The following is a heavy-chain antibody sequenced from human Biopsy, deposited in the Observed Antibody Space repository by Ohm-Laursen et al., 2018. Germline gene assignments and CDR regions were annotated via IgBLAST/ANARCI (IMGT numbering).Heavy chain of an antibody. J-gene: IGHJ6*01. Sequence: SVKVSCKASGGTFNNYGITWVRQAPGQGLEWVGRIISMVGTPKYAQKFQGRATITVDKSTSTAYLDLSSLKSEDTAVYYCARDKTVLNYYFASGVWGQGTTVTVSS. V-gene: IGHV1-69*04. CDR3: ARDKTVLNYYFASGV. CDR2: IISMVGTP. CDR1: GGTFNNYG. D-gene: IGHD2/OR15-2a*01.